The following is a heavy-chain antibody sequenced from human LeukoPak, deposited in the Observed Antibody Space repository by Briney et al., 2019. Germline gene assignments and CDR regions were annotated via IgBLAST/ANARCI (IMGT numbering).Heavy chain of an antibody. Sequence: LGGSLRLSCAASGFTFSSYAMSWVRQAPGKGLEWVSAISGSGGSTYYADSVKGRFTISRDNSKNTLYLQMDSLRAEDTAVYYCAKLTSGSGSSALFDYWGQGTLVTVSS. D-gene: IGHD3-10*01. J-gene: IGHJ4*02. CDR2: ISGSGGST. CDR3: AKLTSGSGSSALFDY. CDR1: GFTFSSYA. V-gene: IGHV3-23*01.